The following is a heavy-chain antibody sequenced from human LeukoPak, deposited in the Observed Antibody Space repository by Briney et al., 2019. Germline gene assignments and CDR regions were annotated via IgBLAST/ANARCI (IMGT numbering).Heavy chain of an antibody. J-gene: IGHJ4*02. D-gene: IGHD5-18*01. Sequence: KPGESLKISCKGSGYSFTNYWIGWVRQMPGKGLEWMGITYPGDSDLRYSPSFQGQVTISADKSINTAYLQWSSLKASDTAMYYCARQSTAMVTPIDYWGQGTLVTVSS. V-gene: IGHV5-51*01. CDR1: GYSFTNYW. CDR3: ARQSTAMVTPIDY. CDR2: TYPGDSDL.